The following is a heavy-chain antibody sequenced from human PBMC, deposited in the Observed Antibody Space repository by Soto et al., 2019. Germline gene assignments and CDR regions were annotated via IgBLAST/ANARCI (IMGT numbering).Heavy chain of an antibody. V-gene: IGHV4-4*02. CDR1: GGSISSINW. CDR3: ARSPGVSPRHHFDP. J-gene: IGHJ5*02. CDR2: IYHDGST. Sequence: QVQLQESGPRLVKPSGTLSLTCGVSGGSISSINWWSWVRQSPGKGLEWIGEIYHDGSTNYNPSLKSRVNISVEKSKNQFSLKVTSVTAADTAVYYCARSPGVSPRHHFDPWGQGTLVTVSS. D-gene: IGHD6-13*01.